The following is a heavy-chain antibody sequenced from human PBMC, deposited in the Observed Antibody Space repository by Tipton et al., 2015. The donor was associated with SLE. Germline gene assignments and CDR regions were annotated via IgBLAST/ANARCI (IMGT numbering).Heavy chain of an antibody. V-gene: IGHV4-59*01. D-gene: IGHD1-26*01. CDR2: FYYSGST. CDR3: ARGQPGSYAIDY. CDR1: GGSISSSY. J-gene: IGHJ4*02. Sequence: LRLSCPVSGGSISSSYWSWIRQPPGKGLGWVGYFYYSGSTNYNPSLKSRVTISVNTSKNQFSLKLSSVTAADTAVYYCARGQPGSYAIDYWGQGTLVTVSS.